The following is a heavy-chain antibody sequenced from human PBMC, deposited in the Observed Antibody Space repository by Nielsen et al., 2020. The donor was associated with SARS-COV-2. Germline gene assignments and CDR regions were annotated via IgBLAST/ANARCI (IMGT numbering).Heavy chain of an antibody. V-gene: IGHV3-15*01. CDR2: IKSKTDGGTT. CDR3: TTAGCSSTSCPQADAFDI. CDR1: GFTFSNAW. J-gene: IGHJ3*02. D-gene: IGHD2-2*01. Sequence: GESLKISCAASGFTFSNAWMSWVRQAPGKGLEWVGRIKSKTDGGTTDYAAPVKGRLTISRDDSKNTLYLQMNSLKTEDTAVYYCTTAGCSSTSCPQADAFDIWGQGTMVTVSS.